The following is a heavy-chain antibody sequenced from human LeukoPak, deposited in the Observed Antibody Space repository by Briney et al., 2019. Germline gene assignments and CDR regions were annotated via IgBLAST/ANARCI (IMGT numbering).Heavy chain of an antibody. Sequence: GGSLRLSCAASGFTFSSYGMHWVRQAPGKGLEWVAVISYDGGNKYYADSVKGRFTISRDNSKNTLYLQMNSLRAEDTAVYYCAKDFPDCSGGSCYSSLDYWGQGTMVTVSS. CDR1: GFTFSSYG. D-gene: IGHD2-15*01. CDR3: AKDFPDCSGGSCYSSLDY. V-gene: IGHV3-30*18. J-gene: IGHJ4*02. CDR2: ISYDGGNK.